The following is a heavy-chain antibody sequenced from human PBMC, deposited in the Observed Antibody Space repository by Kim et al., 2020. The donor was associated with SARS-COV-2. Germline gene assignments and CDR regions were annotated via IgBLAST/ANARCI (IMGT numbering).Heavy chain of an antibody. Sequence: SPKSRVTISVDTSKTQFSVKLSSVTAADTAVYYCASRTYSTPYYYYGMDVWGQGTTVTVSS. J-gene: IGHJ6*02. CDR3: ASRTYSTPYYYYGMDV. D-gene: IGHD6-13*01. V-gene: IGHV4-39*01.